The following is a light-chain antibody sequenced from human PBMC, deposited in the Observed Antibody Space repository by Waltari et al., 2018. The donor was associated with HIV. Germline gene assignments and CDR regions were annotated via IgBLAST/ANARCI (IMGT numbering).Light chain of an antibody. CDR1: HSLTSIS. V-gene: IGKV3D-20*01. Sequence: EIVLTQFPATLSLSPGERVTLSCGASHSLTSISVAWYQRKPGLAPRLLIYDASRRATGIPERFSGSGSGTDFTLTISRLEPEDFAVYYCQQDGSSPLTFGQGTKLEIK. CDR2: DAS. CDR3: QQDGSSPLT. J-gene: IGKJ2*01.